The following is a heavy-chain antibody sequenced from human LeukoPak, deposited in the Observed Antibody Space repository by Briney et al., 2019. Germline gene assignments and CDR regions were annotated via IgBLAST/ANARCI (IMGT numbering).Heavy chain of an antibody. J-gene: IGHJ4*02. CDR3: ARDSAYSAFDY. D-gene: IGHD4-11*01. Sequence: GGSLRLSCAASGFTFGSSWMCWVRQAPGRGLERVAIINPDGSKKYYMDSVKGRFTISRDYVENSLYLQMDSLRAEDTAVYYCARDSAYSAFDYWGQGALVTVSS. CDR2: INPDGSKK. V-gene: IGHV3-7*01. CDR1: GFTFGSSW.